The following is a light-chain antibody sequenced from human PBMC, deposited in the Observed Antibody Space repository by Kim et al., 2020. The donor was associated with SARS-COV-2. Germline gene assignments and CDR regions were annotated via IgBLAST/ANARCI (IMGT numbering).Light chain of an antibody. CDR1: NIDFTNYNY. CDR2: DVN. V-gene: IGLV2-14*03. J-gene: IGLJ1*01. Sequence: PGQSITISCTGTNIDFTNYNYVSWYQQHPGKAPKPIIYDVNKRPSGVSHRFSGSKSGNTASLTISGLQAEDESDYYCCSYTNIPYVFGTGTKVTVL. CDR3: CSYTNIPYV.